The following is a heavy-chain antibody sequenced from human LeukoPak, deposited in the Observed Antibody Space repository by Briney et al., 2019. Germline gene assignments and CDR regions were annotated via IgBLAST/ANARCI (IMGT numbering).Heavy chain of an antibody. CDR2: ISGSGNGT. Sequence: GGSLRLSCTASGFTFRTYAMNWVRQAPGKGLEWLSGISGSGNGTYYADSVKGRFTISRDNSKNMVYLQMNSLTVEDAATYYCARRTMSAFDSWGQGTLLIVS. CDR1: GFTFRTYA. CDR3: ARRTMSAFDS. V-gene: IGHV3-23*01. J-gene: IGHJ4*02.